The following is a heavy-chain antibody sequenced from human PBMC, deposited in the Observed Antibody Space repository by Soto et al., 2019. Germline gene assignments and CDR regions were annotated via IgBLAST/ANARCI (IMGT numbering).Heavy chain of an antibody. D-gene: IGHD1-26*01. J-gene: IGHJ4*02. CDR3: SKGVLSVWDEGSYYFDY. V-gene: IGHV3-23*01. Sequence: EVQLLESGGGLVQPGGSLRLSCAASGFTFSSYAMSWVRQAPGKGLEWVSAISGSGGSTYYADSVKGRFTISRDNSKKTLDLQMIGLRAEDTAVNYCSKGVLSVWDEGSYYFDYWGQGTMVTVSS. CDR2: ISGSGGST. CDR1: GFTFSSYA.